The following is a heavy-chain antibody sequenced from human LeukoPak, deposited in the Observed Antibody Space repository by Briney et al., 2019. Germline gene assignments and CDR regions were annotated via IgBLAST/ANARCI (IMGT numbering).Heavy chain of an antibody. D-gene: IGHD2-21*01. CDR1: GITVSSNS. V-gene: IGHV3-53*03. Sequence: GGSLRLSCTVSGITVSSNSMSWVRQAPGKGLEWVSFIYSDNTHYSDSVKGRFTISRDNAKNSLYLQMNSLTAEDTAVHYCVRAYHPGGWFDPWGQGTLVTVSS. J-gene: IGHJ5*02. CDR2: IYSDNT. CDR3: VRAYHPGGWFDP.